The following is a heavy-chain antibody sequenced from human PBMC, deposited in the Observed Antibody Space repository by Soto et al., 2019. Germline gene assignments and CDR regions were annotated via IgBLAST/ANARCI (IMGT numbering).Heavy chain of an antibody. V-gene: IGHV1-2*04. CDR3: ARSYYGSGSYHIDY. CDR1: GYTSTGYY. Sequence: ASVKVSCKASGYTSTGYYMHWVRQAPGQGLEWMGWINPNSGGTNYAQKFQGWVTMTRDTSISTAYMELSRLRSDDTAVYYCARSYYGSGSYHIDYWGQGTLVTVSS. CDR2: INPNSGGT. D-gene: IGHD3-10*01. J-gene: IGHJ4*02.